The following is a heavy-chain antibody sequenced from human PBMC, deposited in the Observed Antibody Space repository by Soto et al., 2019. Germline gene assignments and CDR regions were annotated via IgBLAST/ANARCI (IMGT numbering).Heavy chain of an antibody. CDR2: IIPIFGTA. D-gene: IGHD2-2*01. CDR3: ARGTSYRYYFDY. V-gene: IGHV1-69*13. Sequence: SVKVSCKASGGTFSSYAISWVRQAPGQGLEWMGGIIPIFGTANYAQKFQGRVTITADESTSTAYMELSSLRSEDTAVYYCARGTSYRYYFDYWGQGTLVTVSS. J-gene: IGHJ4*02. CDR1: GGTFSSYA.